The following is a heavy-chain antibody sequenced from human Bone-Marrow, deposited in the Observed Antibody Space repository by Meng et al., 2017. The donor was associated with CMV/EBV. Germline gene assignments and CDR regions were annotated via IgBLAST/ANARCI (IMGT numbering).Heavy chain of an antibody. V-gene: IGHV1-2*02. D-gene: IGHD6-19*01. CDR3: ARDLSLAVSGSLFVCDI. CDR2: INPDSGAT. CDR1: GYTFTGYF. J-gene: IGHJ3*02. Sequence: ASVKVSCKASGYTFTGYFIHWVRQAPGQGLEWMGWINPDSGATHYAQKFQGRVTMTRDTSINTASMDLSSLGSDDTALYYCARDLSLAVSGSLFVCDIWGQGSMVTVSS.